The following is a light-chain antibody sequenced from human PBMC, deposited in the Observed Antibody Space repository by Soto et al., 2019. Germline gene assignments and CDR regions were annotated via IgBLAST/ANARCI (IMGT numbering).Light chain of an antibody. CDR2: WAS. CDR1: QSVLYSSNNKHY. Sequence: DIVMTQSPDSLAVSLGERATINCKSSQSVLYSSNNKHYLAWYQQRPGQPPKLLIYWASTRESVVPDRFSGSGSGKDFTLTISSLQAEDVAVYYCQQYYSTPWTFGQGTKVEIK. J-gene: IGKJ1*01. V-gene: IGKV4-1*01. CDR3: QQYYSTPWT.